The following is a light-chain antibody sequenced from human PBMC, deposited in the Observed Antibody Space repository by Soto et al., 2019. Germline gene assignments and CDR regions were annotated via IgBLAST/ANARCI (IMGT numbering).Light chain of an antibody. CDR2: DAS. CDR1: QDISSA. J-gene: IGKJ4*01. CDR3: QQFNTYPG. Sequence: AIQLTQSPSSLSASVGDRVTIPCRASQDISSALAWYQQKPGKAPKLLIYDASSLASGVPSRFTGSGSGTDFTLTISGLQPEDFATYDCQQFNTYPGFGGGTKVEIK. V-gene: IGKV1-13*02.